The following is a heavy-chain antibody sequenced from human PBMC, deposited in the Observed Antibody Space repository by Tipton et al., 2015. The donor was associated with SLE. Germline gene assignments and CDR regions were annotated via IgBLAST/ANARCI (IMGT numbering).Heavy chain of an antibody. CDR3: ARDFWSGYRPYYYYYMDV. CDR2: ISYDGSNK. Sequence: SLRLSCAASGFTFSSYAMHWVRQAPGKGLEWVAVISYDGSNKYYADSVKGRFTISRDNSKNTLYVQMSSLRAEDTAVYYCARDFWSGYRPYYYYYMDVWGKGTTVTVSS. V-gene: IGHV3-30*04. D-gene: IGHD3-3*01. CDR1: GFTFSSYA. J-gene: IGHJ6*03.